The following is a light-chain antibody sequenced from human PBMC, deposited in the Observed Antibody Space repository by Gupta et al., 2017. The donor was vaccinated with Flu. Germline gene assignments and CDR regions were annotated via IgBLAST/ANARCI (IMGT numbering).Light chain of an antibody. Sequence: LTWTQPRPGQPSTRLVSKVSNRDSGVTDRFGGSGSGTAVTLKISRVEAEDVGVYYCMQCTHWPYTLGQGTKLELK. CDR2: KVS. V-gene: IGKV2-30*01. CDR3: MQCTHWPYT. J-gene: IGKJ2*01.